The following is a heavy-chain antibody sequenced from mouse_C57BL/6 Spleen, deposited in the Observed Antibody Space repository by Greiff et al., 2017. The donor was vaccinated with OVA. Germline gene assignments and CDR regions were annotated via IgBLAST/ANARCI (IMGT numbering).Heavy chain of an antibody. V-gene: IGHV1-55*01. CDR3: ARDYYGSSYARFAY. J-gene: IGHJ3*01. CDR1: GYTFTSYW. CDR2: IYPGSGST. Sequence: QVQLQQPGAELVKPGASVKMSCKASGYTFTSYWITWVKQRPGQGLAWIGDIYPGSGSTNYNEKFKSKATLTVDTSSSTAYMQLSSLTSEDSAVYYCARDYYGSSYARFAYWGQGTLVTVSA. D-gene: IGHD1-1*01.